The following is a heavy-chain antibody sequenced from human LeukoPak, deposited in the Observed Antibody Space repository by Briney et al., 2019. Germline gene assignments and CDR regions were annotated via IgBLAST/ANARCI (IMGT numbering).Heavy chain of an antibody. J-gene: IGHJ4*02. CDR3: AKDVSGSIDS. V-gene: IGHV3-43*02. D-gene: IGHD7-27*01. Sequence: GGSLRLSCAAPGFIFSDYNMHWVRQVPGKGLEWVSIISGDGGRTSYADSVKGRVTISRDNSKTSLYLKMNSLRAEDTAFYYCAKDVSGSIDSWGQGTLVT. CDR2: ISGDGGRT. CDR1: GFIFSDYN.